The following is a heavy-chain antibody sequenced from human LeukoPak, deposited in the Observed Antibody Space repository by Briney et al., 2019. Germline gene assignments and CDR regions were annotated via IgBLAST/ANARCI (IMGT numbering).Heavy chain of an antibody. V-gene: IGHV5-51*01. CDR1: GYSFSTYR. J-gene: IGHJ3*02. CDR2: IYPGDSDT. Sequence: GESLKISCKGSGYSFSTYRIGWVRQMPGKGLEWMVIIYPGDSDTRYSPSFQGQVTISADKSISTAYLQWSSLKASDTAMYYCARRGYSYEAGAFDIWGQGTMVTVSS. CDR3: ARRGYSYEAGAFDI. D-gene: IGHD5-18*01.